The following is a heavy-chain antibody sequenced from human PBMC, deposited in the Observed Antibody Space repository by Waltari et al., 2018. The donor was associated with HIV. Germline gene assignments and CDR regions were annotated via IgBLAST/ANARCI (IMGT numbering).Heavy chain of an antibody. D-gene: IGHD4-17*01. J-gene: IGHJ4*02. CDR1: GGSISSSSYY. CDR2: IYYSGST. V-gene: IGHV4-39*01. Sequence: QLQLQESGPGLVKPSETLSLTCTVSGGSISSSSYYWGWIRQPPGKGLDWIGAIYYSGSTYYNPSLKSRVTISVDSSKNQFSLKLSSVTAADTAVYFCASLRKAYGDYDYWGQGTLVTVSS. CDR3: ASLRKAYGDYDY.